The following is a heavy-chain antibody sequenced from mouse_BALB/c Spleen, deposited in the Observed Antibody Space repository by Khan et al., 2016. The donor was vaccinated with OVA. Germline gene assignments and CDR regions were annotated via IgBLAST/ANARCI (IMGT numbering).Heavy chain of an antibody. CDR3: ASSVYGYFAY. CDR2: ISSDGDYT. V-gene: IGHV5-9-3*01. D-gene: IGHD2-14*01. Sequence: EVELVESGGGLVKPGGSLKLSCAASGFTFSTYAMSWVRQTPEKRLEWVATISSDGDYTYYPDNVTGRFTISRDNAKNTLYLQMSSLRSEDTAMYYCASSVYGYFAYWGQGTLVTVSA. J-gene: IGHJ3*01. CDR1: GFTFSTYA.